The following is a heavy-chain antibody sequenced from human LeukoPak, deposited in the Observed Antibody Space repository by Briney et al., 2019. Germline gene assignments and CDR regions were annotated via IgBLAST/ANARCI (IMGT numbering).Heavy chain of an antibody. CDR3: TRDPPGGLLWFGEYDY. Sequence: PGRSLRLSCTASGFTFGDYAMSWVRQAPGKGLEWVGFIRSKAYGGTTEYAASVKGRFTISRDDSKSIAYLQMNSLKTEDTAVYYCTRDPPGGLLWFGEYDYWSQGTLVTVSS. D-gene: IGHD3-10*01. J-gene: IGHJ4*02. CDR2: IRSKAYGGTT. CDR1: GFTFGDYA. V-gene: IGHV3-49*04.